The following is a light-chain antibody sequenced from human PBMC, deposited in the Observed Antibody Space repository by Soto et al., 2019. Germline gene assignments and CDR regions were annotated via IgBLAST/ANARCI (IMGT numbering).Light chain of an antibody. CDR3: HQYNNWPPYT. V-gene: IGKV3-15*01. Sequence: EIVMTQSPATLSVSPGERVTLSCRASQSVSNNLAWYQQKPGQGPRLLIYGASTRATNIPARFSGSGSGTELTLTISSLQSEDFAVYYCHQYNNWPPYTFGQGTKLEIK. CDR1: QSVSNN. J-gene: IGKJ2*01. CDR2: GAS.